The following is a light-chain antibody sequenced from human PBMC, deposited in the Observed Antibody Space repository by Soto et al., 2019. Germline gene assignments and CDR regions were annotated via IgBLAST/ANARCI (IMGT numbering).Light chain of an antibody. V-gene: IGLV2-14*01. CDR2: EVT. CDR3: SSYTTSTTVV. J-gene: IGLJ2*01. CDR1: SSDVGGSRF. Sequence: QSALTQSASVSGSPGQSITISCTGTSSDVGGSRFVSWYQQHPGKAPQLMIHEVTNRPSGVSNRFSGSKSGNTASLTISGLQAEDEADYYCSSYTTSTTVVFGGGTKLTVL.